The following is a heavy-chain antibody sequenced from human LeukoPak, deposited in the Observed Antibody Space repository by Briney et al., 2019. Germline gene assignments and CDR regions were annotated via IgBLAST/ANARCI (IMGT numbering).Heavy chain of an antibody. V-gene: IGHV1-69*17. CDR1: GGTFSSYA. J-gene: IGHJ6*02. D-gene: IGHD3-3*01. Sequence: SVKVSCKASGGTFSSYAISWVRQAPGQGLEWMGGIIPIFGIANYAQKFQGRVTITADKSTSTAYMELSSLRSEDTAVYYCARDKVVAWSGITWWSYYYGMDVWGQGTTVTVSS. CDR3: ARDKVVAWSGITWWSYYYGMDV. CDR2: IIPIFGIA.